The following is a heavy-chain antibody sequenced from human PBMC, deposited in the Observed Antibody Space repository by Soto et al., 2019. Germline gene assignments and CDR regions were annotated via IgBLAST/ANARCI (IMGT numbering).Heavy chain of an antibody. CDR2: MYAGGTT. CDR3: AREFRDGSNTRLAFDP. D-gene: IGHD6-6*01. Sequence: GGTLMLSCAPARFTFSNPWLGWVRQAPGKGLEWVSVMYAGGTTYYANSVKGRFTFSRDNSKNMMYLQMNNLRAEDTAMYYCAREFRDGSNTRLAFDPWGQGT. CDR1: RFTFSNPW. J-gene: IGHJ5*02. V-gene: IGHV3-66*01.